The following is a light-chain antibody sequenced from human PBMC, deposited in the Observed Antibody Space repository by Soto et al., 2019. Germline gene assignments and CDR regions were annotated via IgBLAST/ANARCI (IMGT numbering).Light chain of an antibody. J-gene: IGKJ2*01. CDR3: MQGTHWPFT. Sequence: DVVMTQSPLSLPVTLGQPASISCRSSQSLVHSDGNTYVNWCQQRPGQSPRRLMYKVSTRDSGVPDRFSGSGSCTDFTPRISSVEAEDGGVDYCMQGTHWPFTFGQETKLEIK. CDR1: QSLVHSDGNTY. V-gene: IGKV2-30*02. CDR2: KVS.